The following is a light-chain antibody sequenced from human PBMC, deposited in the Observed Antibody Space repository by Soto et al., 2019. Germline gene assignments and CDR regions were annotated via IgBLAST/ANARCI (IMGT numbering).Light chain of an antibody. Sequence: EIVLTQSPGTLSLSPGERAILSCKASQIVGGNKITWYQRKSGQAPRLLIYGASYRPSGIPDSFSGSGSGTDFTLTIDRLAPEDLSDYYCQQSGSCPGTFGPGNQVEVK. J-gene: IGKJ1*01. CDR3: QQSGSCPGT. CDR2: GAS. V-gene: IGKV3-20*01. CDR1: QIVGGNK.